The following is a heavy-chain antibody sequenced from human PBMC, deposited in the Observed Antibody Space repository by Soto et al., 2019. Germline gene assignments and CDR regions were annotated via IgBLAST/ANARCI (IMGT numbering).Heavy chain of an antibody. CDR1: GDSVSSGASH. Sequence: QVQLQESGPGLLKPSETLSLTCTLSGDSVSSGASHWTWIRQSPGKGLEGIGYTHHNATADCNPSLKSRVSISVDTSKNPFSLTLTSATTADTAVYYCARLDRSTSKIGVWGQGTTVTVSS. D-gene: IGHD3-22*01. CDR3: ARLDRSTSKIGV. J-gene: IGHJ6*02. CDR2: THHNATA. V-gene: IGHV4-61*08.